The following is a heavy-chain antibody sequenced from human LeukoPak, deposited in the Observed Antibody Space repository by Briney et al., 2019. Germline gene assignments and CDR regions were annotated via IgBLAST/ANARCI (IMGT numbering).Heavy chain of an antibody. CDR1: GFTFSSYS. J-gene: IGHJ4*02. CDR3: ARERGVVPAAMFYY. Sequence: GGSLGLSCTASGFTFSSYSMNWVRQAPGKGLEWVSSISSSSSYIYYADSVKGRFTISRDNAKNSLYLQMNSLRAEDTAVYYCARERGVVPAAMFYYWGQGTLVTVSS. V-gene: IGHV3-21*01. CDR2: ISSSSSYI. D-gene: IGHD2-2*01.